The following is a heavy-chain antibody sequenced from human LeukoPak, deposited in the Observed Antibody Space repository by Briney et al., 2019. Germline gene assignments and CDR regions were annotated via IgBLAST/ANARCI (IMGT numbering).Heavy chain of an antibody. Sequence: PSETLSLTCTVSGGSISSYYWVWIRQPAGRGLEWIGRIYSSGSTNYNPSPKSRVTMSVDTSKNQFSLKLSSVTAADTAVYYCARDLASSSWTEGDALDIWGQGTMVTVSS. CDR2: IYSSGST. V-gene: IGHV4-4*07. J-gene: IGHJ3*02. D-gene: IGHD6-13*01. CDR1: GGSISSYY. CDR3: ARDLASSSWTEGDALDI.